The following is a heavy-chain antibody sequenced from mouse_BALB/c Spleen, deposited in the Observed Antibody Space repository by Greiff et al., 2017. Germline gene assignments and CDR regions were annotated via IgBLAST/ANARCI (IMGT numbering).Heavy chain of an antibody. CDR3: ARSTATRYFDV. CDR2: INPSTGYT. D-gene: IGHD1-2*01. J-gene: IGHJ1*01. V-gene: IGHV1-7*01. CDR1: GYTFTSYW. Sequence: QVQLKQSGAELAKPGASVKMSCKASGYTFTSYWMHWVKQRPGQGLEWIGYINPSTGYTEYNQKFKDKATLTADKSSSTAYMQLSSLTSEDSAVYYCARSTATRYFDVWGAGTTVTVSS.